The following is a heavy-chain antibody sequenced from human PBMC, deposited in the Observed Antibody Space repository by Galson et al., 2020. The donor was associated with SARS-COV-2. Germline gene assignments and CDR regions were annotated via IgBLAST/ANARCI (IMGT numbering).Heavy chain of an antibody. Sequence: GESLKISCAASGFTLSSYAMNWVRHAPGRGLEWVSYISGSGSTIYYADCTRGRFTISRDTAKNSLYLQMNRLRVEDTAVYYCARDQSGYVNWFDPWGQGTRVTVAS. V-gene: IGHV3-48*01. J-gene: IGHJ5*02. CDR2: ISGSGSTI. CDR1: GFTLSSYA. D-gene: IGHD3-3*01. CDR3: ARDQSGYVNWFDP.